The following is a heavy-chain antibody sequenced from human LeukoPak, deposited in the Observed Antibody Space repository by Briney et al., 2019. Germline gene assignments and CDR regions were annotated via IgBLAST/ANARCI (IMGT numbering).Heavy chain of an antibody. CDR2: INSDGSAT. J-gene: IGHJ6*02. CDR3: ASDSPYYGTDV. Sequence: QTGGSLRLSCAASGFPFSSYWMHWVRQVPGKGLLWVSRINSDGSATIYADSVRGRFTISRDNAKNTLYLQMSGLRVEDTAVYHCASDSPYYGTDVWGQGTTVTVSS. CDR1: GFPFSSYW. V-gene: IGHV3-74*01.